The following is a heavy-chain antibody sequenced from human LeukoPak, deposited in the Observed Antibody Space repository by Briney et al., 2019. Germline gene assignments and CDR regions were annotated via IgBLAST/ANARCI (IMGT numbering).Heavy chain of an antibody. V-gene: IGHV4-34*01. CDR3: ARYRSRGSVWGVYYFDY. D-gene: IGHD3-16*01. CDR1: GGSFSGYY. CDR2: INHSGST. J-gene: IGHJ4*02. Sequence: SETLSLTCAAYGGSFSGYYWSWIRQPPGKGLEWIGEINHSGSTNYNPSLKSRVTISVDTSKNQFSLKLSSVTAADTAVYYCARYRSRGSVWGVYYFDYWGQGTLVTVSS.